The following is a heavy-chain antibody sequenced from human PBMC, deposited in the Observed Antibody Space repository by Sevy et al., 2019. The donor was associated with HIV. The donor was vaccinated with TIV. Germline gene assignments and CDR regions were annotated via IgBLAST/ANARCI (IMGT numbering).Heavy chain of an antibody. CDR3: ASSSQKVVVAATLFHY. Sequence: GGSLRLSCAASGFTFSSYSMNWVRQAPGKGLEWVSYISSSGSTIYYADSVKGRFTISRDNAKNSLYLQMNSLRDEDTAGYYCASSSQKVVVAATLFHYWGQGTLVTVSS. CDR2: ISSSGSTI. D-gene: IGHD2-15*01. J-gene: IGHJ4*02. CDR1: GFTFSSYS. V-gene: IGHV3-48*02.